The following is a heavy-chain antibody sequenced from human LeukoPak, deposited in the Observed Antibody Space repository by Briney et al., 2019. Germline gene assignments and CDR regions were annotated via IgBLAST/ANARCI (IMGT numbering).Heavy chain of an antibody. D-gene: IGHD3-16*02. CDR1: GGTFSSYA. Sequence: ASVKVSCKASGGTFSSYAINWVRQAPGQGLEWMGRSIPIFGTANYAQKFQGRVTITTDKSTSTANMELSSLRSEDTAVYYCARDRLEITFGGVIVASEKDLCFDYWGQGTLVTVSS. CDR3: ARDRLEITFGGVIVASEKDLCFDY. CDR2: SIPIFGTA. J-gene: IGHJ4*02. V-gene: IGHV1-69*05.